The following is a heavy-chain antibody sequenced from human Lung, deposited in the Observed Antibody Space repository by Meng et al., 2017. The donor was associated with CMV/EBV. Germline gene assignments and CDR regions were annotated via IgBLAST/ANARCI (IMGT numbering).Heavy chain of an antibody. J-gene: IGHJ2*01. CDR2: INPSGGST. CDR3: ARSGSTTSQQPGYFDL. Sequence: YTIGQDWMHGVRQAPGQGLEWVGIINPSGGSTTYAQKFQGRVVLTRDTSTSTVYMDLSSLRSEDRAVYYCARSGSTTSQQPGYFDLWGRGTLVTVSS. CDR1: YTIGQDW. D-gene: IGHD2-2*01. V-gene: IGHV1-46*01.